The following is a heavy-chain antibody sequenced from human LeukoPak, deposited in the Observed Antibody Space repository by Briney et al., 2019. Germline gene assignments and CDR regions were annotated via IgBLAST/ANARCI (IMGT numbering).Heavy chain of an antibody. V-gene: IGHV3-9*01. CDR1: GFTFDDYA. Sequence: PGGSLRLSCAASGFTFDDYAMHWVRQAPGKGLEWVSGISWNSGSIGYADSVKGRFTISRDNAKNSLYLQMDSLRAEDTAVYYCARGSSGSYYTLFDYWGQGTLVTVSS. D-gene: IGHD1-26*01. CDR2: ISWNSGSI. J-gene: IGHJ4*02. CDR3: ARGSSGSYYTLFDY.